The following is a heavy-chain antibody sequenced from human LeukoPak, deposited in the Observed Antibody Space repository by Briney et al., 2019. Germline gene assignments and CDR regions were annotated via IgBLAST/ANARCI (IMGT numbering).Heavy chain of an antibody. Sequence: PGGSLRLSCAASGFTVSSNYMTWVRQAPGKGLEWVSYFSTSSGTISYADSVKGRFTISRDDAKNSLYLQMNSLRDEDTAVYYCARDKDFGFDYWGQGTLVTVSS. CDR1: GFTVSSNY. J-gene: IGHJ4*02. CDR2: FSTSSGTI. V-gene: IGHV3-48*02. CDR3: ARDKDFGFDY. D-gene: IGHD3-10*01.